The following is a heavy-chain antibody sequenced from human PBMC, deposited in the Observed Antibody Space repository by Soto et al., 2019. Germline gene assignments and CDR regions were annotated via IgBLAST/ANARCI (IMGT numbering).Heavy chain of an antibody. J-gene: IGHJ4*02. CDR1: GGSITTYY. D-gene: IGHD1-7*01. CDR2: VYSSGNT. Sequence: QVQLQESGPGLVKPSETLSLTCTVSGGSITTYYWSWIRQPPGKGLEWIGYVYSSGNTDYNPSLKXXVXIXXDTPNHRFSLKLSSVTTADTAVYYCARSTWNYYHFWGQGTLVTVSS. V-gene: IGHV4-59*01. CDR3: ARSTWNYYHF.